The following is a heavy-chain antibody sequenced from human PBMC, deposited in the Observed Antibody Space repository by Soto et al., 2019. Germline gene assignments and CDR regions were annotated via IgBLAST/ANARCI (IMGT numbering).Heavy chain of an antibody. CDR3: ARGNWEYYYDSSGNRSHYGMDV. D-gene: IGHD3-22*01. V-gene: IGHV1-8*01. J-gene: IGHJ6*02. CDR1: GYTFTSYD. CDR2: MNPNSGNT. Sequence: GASVKVSCKASGYTFTSYDINCVRQATGQGLEWMGWMNPNSGNTGYAQKFQGRVTMTGNTSISTAYMELSSLRSEDTAVYYCARGNWEYYYDSSGNRSHYGMDVWGQGTTVTVSS.